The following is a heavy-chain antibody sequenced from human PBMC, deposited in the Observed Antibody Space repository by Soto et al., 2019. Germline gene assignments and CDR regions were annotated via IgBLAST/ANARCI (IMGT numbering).Heavy chain of an antibody. D-gene: IGHD1-26*01. J-gene: IGHJ4*02. CDR3: ARVAGSPDY. V-gene: IGHV1-8*01. CDR2: LNPKSGMT. Sequence: QVQLVQSGPEVKKPGASVKVSCKASGYTFTTYDFNWVRQAPGQGLEWMGWLNPKSGMTGSAQKCQGRVTMTRDSSISTVYMELSSLRSEDTAVYYCARVAGSPDYWGQGTLVTVSS. CDR1: GYTFTTYD.